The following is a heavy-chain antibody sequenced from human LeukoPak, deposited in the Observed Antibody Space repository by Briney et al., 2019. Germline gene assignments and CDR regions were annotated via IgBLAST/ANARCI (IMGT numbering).Heavy chain of an antibody. D-gene: IGHD1-26*01. J-gene: IGHJ4*02. CDR1: GVSISSYY. CDR2: IYYSGST. CDR3: ARHGGGGESYPRVFDY. Sequence: SETLSLTCTVSGVSISSYYWSWIRQPPGKGLEWIGYIYYSGSTNYNPSLKSRVTISVDTSKNQFSLKLSSVTAADTAVYYCARHGGGGESYPRVFDYWGQGTLVTVSS. V-gene: IGHV4-59*08.